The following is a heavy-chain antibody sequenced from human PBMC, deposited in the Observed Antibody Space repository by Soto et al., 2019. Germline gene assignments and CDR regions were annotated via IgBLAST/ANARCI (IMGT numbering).Heavy chain of an antibody. CDR2: ISAYNGNT. CDR3: ARREAAFYYYRMDV. CDR1: GYTFTSYG. Sequence: ASVKVSCKASGYTFTSYGISWVRQAPGQGLEWMGWISAYNGNTNYAQKLQGRVTMTTDTSTSTAYMELRSLRSDDTAVYYCARREAAFYYYRMDVWGQGTTVTVSS. D-gene: IGHD1-26*01. V-gene: IGHV1-18*01. J-gene: IGHJ6*02.